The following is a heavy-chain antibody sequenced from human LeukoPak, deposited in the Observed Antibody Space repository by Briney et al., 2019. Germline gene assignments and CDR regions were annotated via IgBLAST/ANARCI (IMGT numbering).Heavy chain of an antibody. CDR1: GFTFSSYS. D-gene: IGHD4-17*01. Sequence: GGSLRLSCAASGFTFSSYSMNWVRQAPGKGLEWVSYISSSSSTIYYADSVKGRFTISRDNSKNTLYLQMNSLRAEDTAVYYCAKDPPPYGDYAEYYFDYWGQGTLVTVSS. CDR3: AKDPPPYGDYAEYYFDY. J-gene: IGHJ4*02. V-gene: IGHV3-48*01. CDR2: ISSSSSTI.